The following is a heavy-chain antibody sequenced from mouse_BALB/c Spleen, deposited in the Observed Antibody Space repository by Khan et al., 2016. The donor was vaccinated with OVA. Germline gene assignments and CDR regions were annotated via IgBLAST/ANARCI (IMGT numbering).Heavy chain of an antibody. CDR3: SRSVYGFGAY. CDR2: INPGSGGT. V-gene: IGHV1-54*01. D-gene: IGHD1-2*01. Sequence: QVQLKQSGAELVRPGTSVKVSCKASGYAFTDYLIEWLKQRPGQGLEWIGVINPGSGGTYYNEEFRGRATLTADKSSSTAYMQLSSLTADDSAVYFSSRSVYGFGAYWGPGTLVTVSA. J-gene: IGHJ3*01. CDR1: GYAFTDYL.